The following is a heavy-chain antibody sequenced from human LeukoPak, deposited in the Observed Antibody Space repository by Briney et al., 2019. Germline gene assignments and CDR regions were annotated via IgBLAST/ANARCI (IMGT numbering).Heavy chain of an antibody. V-gene: IGHV4-59*01. CDR1: GGTISSYY. CDR3: ARDQDDFWSGYQDY. CDR2: IYYSGST. J-gene: IGHJ4*02. Sequence: SGTLSLSCTVSGGTISSYYRSWIRQPPGKGLEWIGYIYYSGSTNYNPSLKSRVTISVDTSKNQFSLKLSSVTAADTAVYYCARDQDDFWSGYQDYWGQGTLVTVSS. D-gene: IGHD3-3*01.